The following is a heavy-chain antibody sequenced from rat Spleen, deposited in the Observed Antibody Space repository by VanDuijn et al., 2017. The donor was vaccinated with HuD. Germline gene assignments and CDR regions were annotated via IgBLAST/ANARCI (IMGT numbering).Heavy chain of an antibody. CDR1: GFTLSDYS. CDR2: ITNPGGST. V-gene: IGHV5-20*01. J-gene: IGHJ2*01. D-gene: IGHD1-11*01. Sequence: EVQLVESDGGLVQPGRSLKLSCTASGFTLSDYSMAWVRQAPVKGLEWVASITNPGGSTYYPDSVKGRFSISRDNAKTTLYQQMNSLRSEDTATYYCTKGNYGPDYWGQGVMVTVSS. CDR3: TKGNYGPDY.